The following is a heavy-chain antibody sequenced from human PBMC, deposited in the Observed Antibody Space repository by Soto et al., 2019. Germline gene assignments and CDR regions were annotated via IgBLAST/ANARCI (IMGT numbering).Heavy chain of an antibody. CDR2: IYYLGST. D-gene: IGHD3-10*01. CDR3: ARDGYDGSGSPYPAF. Sequence: LETLSLTCTVSGASMSEYFLSWIRQSPGKGLEWIGYIYYLGSTDYNPSLKSRVTISVDTSKRQFSLRLTSVTAADTAVYYCARDGYDGSGSPYPAFWGPGTQVTVSS. V-gene: IGHV4-59*01. CDR1: GASMSEYF. J-gene: IGHJ4*02.